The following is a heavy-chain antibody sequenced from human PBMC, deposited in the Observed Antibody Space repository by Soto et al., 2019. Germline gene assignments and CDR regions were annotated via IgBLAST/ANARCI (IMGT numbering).Heavy chain of an antibody. D-gene: IGHD3-22*01. J-gene: IGHJ5*02. CDR3: ARDVRANYYDSSGYYP. CDR1: GFTFHNYA. V-gene: IGHV3-21*01. CDR2: ISSSSSYI. Sequence: GGSLRLSCAASGFTFHNYAMSWVRQAPGKGLEWVSSISSSSSYIYYADSVKGRFTISRDNAKNSLYLQMNSLRAEDTAVYYCARDVRANYYDSSGYYPWGQGTLVTVSS.